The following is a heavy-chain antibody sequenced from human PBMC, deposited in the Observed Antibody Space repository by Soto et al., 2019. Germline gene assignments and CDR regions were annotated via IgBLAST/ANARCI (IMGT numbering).Heavy chain of an antibody. CDR3: ARGNGAAYYYYGMDV. V-gene: IGHV3-33*01. D-gene: IGHD2-8*01. CDR2: IWYDGGDK. Sequence: PGGSLRLSCAASGFIFSTFGMHWVRQAPGKGLEWVAIIWYDGGDKYYADSVKGRFTISRDNSKNTLYLQMNSLRAEDTAVYYCARGNGAAYYYYGMDVWGQGTTVTVSS. CDR1: GFIFSTFG. J-gene: IGHJ6*02.